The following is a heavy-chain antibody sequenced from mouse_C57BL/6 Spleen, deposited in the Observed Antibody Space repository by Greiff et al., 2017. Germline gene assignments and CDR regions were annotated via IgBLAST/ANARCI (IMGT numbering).Heavy chain of an antibody. CDR1: GYAFSSYW. CDR2: IYPGDGDT. V-gene: IGHV1-80*01. J-gene: IGHJ1*03. Sequence: QVHVKQSGAELVKPGASVKISCKASGYAFSSYWMNWVKQRPGKGLEWIGQIYPGDGDTNYNGKFKGKATLTADKSSSTAYMQLSSLTSEDSAVYFCARLDYYSNHGYFDVWGTGTTVTVSS. D-gene: IGHD2-5*01. CDR3: ARLDYYSNHGYFDV.